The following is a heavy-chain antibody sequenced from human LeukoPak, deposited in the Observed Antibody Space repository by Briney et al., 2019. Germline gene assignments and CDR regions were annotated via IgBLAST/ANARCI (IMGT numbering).Heavy chain of an antibody. J-gene: IGHJ4*02. D-gene: IGHD1-26*01. CDR1: GFTFTSSA. CDR2: IVVGSGNT. V-gene: IGHV1-58*01. Sequence: GVSVKVSCKASGFTFTSSAVQWVRQARGQRLEWIGWIVVGSGNTNYAQKFQERVTITRDMSTSTAYMELSSLRSEDTAVYYCAALVGATQLTIDYWGQGTLVTVSS. CDR3: AALVGATQLTIDY.